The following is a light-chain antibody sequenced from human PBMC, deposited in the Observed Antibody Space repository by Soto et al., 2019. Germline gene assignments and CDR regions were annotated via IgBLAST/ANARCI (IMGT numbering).Light chain of an antibody. CDR2: TVS. CDR3: MQTTRWPWT. Sequence: DVVLVQSPLSLPVTLGQPASISCRSSRSLGYLTWFQLRPGQSPRRLIYTVSNRDSGVPDRFSASGSDTNFTLKISRVEAEDVGFYFCMQTTRWPWTFGQGT. CDR1: RSLGY. J-gene: IGKJ1*01. V-gene: IGKV2-30*01.